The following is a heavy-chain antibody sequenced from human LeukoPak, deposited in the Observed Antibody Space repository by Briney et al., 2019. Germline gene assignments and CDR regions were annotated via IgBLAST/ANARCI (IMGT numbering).Heavy chain of an antibody. CDR3: ARDNEFCTGGTCRLDY. Sequence: GGSLRLSCASSGFTFSFYWMHWVRQAPGKGLVWVSRINNDGSSTSYAGSVKGRFTISRDNAKNTLYLQKNNLRAEDTAVYYCARDNEFCTGGTCRLDYWGQGALVTVSS. V-gene: IGHV3-74*01. J-gene: IGHJ4*02. D-gene: IGHD2-15*01. CDR2: INNDGSST. CDR1: GFTFSFYW.